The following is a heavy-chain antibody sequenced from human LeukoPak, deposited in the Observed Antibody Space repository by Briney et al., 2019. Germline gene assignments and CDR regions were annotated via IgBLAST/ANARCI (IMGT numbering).Heavy chain of an antibody. D-gene: IGHD6-19*01. Sequence: GASVKVSCKASGYTITSYAMHWVRQALGQRLEWMGWINAGNGNTKYSQKFQGRVTITRDTSASTAYMELSSLRSEDTAVYYCARDRSGPAGRIAVARWFDPWGQGTLVTVSS. V-gene: IGHV1-3*01. CDR3: ARDRSGPAGRIAVARWFDP. J-gene: IGHJ5*02. CDR1: GYTITSYA. CDR2: INAGNGNT.